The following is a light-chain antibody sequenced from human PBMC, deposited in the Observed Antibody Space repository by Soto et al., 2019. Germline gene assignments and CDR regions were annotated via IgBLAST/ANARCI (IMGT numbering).Light chain of an antibody. J-gene: IGKJ1*01. CDR1: QGISSY. Sequence: AIRMTQSPSSFSASTGDRVTITCRASQGISSYLAWYQQKPGKAPKLLIYAPSTLQSGVPSRFSGSGSGTDFTLTISCLQSEDFATYYCQQYYSYPRTCGQRTKVEIK. V-gene: IGKV1-8*01. CDR3: QQYYSYPRT. CDR2: APS.